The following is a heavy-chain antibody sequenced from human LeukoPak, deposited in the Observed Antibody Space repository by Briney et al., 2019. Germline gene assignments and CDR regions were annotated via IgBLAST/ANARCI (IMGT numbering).Heavy chain of an antibody. J-gene: IGHJ4*02. V-gene: IGHV3-30*18. D-gene: IGHD6-19*01. CDR3: AKVLSVGAVAGPSDY. CDR1: GFSLSDYG. CDR2: ISYDGSNK. Sequence: GGSLRLSCTASGFSLSDYGMHWVRQAPGKGLEWVAVISYDGSNKYYADSVKGRFTISRDNSKNTLYLQMNSLRAEDTAVYYCAKVLSVGAVAGPSDYWGQGTLVTVSS.